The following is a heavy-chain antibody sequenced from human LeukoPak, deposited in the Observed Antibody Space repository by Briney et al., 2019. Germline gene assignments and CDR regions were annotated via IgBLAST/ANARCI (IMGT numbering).Heavy chain of an antibody. D-gene: IGHD5-18*01. V-gene: IGHV4-31*03. CDR3: AGGRWIQLTFDY. J-gene: IGHJ4*02. CDR2: IYYSGST. CDR1: AGSISSGGYY. Sequence: SPTLSLTLTVSAGSISSGGYYSSWIRQHPGKCLEWIGYIYYSGSTYYNPSLKSRVTISVDTSKNQFSLKLSSVTAADTAVYYCAGGRWIQLTFDYWGQGTLVTVSS.